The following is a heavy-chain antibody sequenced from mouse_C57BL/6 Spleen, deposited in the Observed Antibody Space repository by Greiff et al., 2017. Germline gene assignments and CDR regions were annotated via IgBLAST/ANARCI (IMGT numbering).Heavy chain of an antibody. J-gene: IGHJ3*01. V-gene: IGHV7-3*01. CDR2: IRNKANGYTT. Sequence: DVMLVESGGGLVQPGGSLSLSCAASGFTFTDYYMSWVRQPPGKALEWLGFIRNKANGYTTEYSASVKGRFTISRDNSQSILYLQMNALRAEDSATYYCARLVYDGYLAWFAYWGQGTLVTVSA. D-gene: IGHD2-3*01. CDR1: GFTFTDYY. CDR3: ARLVYDGYLAWFAY.